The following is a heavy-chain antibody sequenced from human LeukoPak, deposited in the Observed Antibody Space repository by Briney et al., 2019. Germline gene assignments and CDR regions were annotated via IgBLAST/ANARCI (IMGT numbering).Heavy chain of an antibody. J-gene: IGHJ4*02. Sequence: GGSLRLSCAASGFTFDDYAMHWVRQAPGKGLEWVSGISWNSGSIGYADSVKGRFTISRDNAKNSLYLQMNSLRAEDTALYYCAKAALVYSSGWYYFDYWGQGTLVTVSS. CDR2: ISWNSGSI. V-gene: IGHV3-9*01. D-gene: IGHD6-19*01. CDR1: GFTFDDYA. CDR3: AKAALVYSSGWYYFDY.